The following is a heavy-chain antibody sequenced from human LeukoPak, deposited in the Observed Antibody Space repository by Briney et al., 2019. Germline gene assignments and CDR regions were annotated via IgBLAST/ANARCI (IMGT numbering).Heavy chain of an antibody. CDR1: GFTFSTYW. CDR2: IQQDGNEK. Sequence: GGSLRLSCAASGFTFSTYWMSWVRQAPGKGLEWVANIQQDGNEKYYVDSVKGRFTISRDNAKNSLYLQMNSLRAEDTAVYYCAKDYYDQYYFDYWGQGTLVTVSS. D-gene: IGHD3-22*01. CDR3: AKDYYDQYYFDY. J-gene: IGHJ4*02. V-gene: IGHV3-7*01.